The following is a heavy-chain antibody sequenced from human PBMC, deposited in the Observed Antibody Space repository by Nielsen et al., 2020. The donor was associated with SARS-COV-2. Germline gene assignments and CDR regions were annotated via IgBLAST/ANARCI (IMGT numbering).Heavy chain of an antibody. J-gene: IGHJ6*03. V-gene: IGHV3-48*02. CDR3: ARDQLELPAGYYYYMDV. Sequence: GESLKISCAASGFTSSSYSMNWVRQAPGKGLEWVSYISSSSSTIYYADSVKGRFTISRDNAKNSLYLQMNSLRDEDTAVYYCARDQLELPAGYYYYMDVWGKGTTVTVSS. CDR2: ISSSSSTI. CDR1: GFTSSSYS. D-gene: IGHD1-7*01.